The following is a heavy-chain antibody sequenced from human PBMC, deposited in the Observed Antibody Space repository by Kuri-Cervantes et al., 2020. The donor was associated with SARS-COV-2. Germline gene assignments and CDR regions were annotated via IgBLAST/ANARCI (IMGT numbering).Heavy chain of an antibody. CDR2: IYYSGST. CDR3: ASLSYCSSTSCYSSIEYFQH. J-gene: IGHJ1*01. V-gene: IGHV4-59*12. CDR1: GGSFSGYY. Sequence: GSLRLSCAVYGGSFSGYYWSWIRQPPGKGLEWIGYIYYSGSTNYNPSLKSRVTISVDTSKNQFSLKLSSVTAADTAVYYCASLSYCSSTSCYSSIEYFQHWGQGTRVTVSS. D-gene: IGHD2-2*01.